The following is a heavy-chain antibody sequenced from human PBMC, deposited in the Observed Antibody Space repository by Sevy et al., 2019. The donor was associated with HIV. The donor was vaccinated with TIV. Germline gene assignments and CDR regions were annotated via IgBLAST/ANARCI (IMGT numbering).Heavy chain of an antibody. Sequence: GGSLRLSCAASGFTFSSYWMSWVRQAPGKGLEWVANIKQDGSEKYYVDSVKGRFTISRDNAKNSLYLQMNSLRAEDTAVYYCARGEGYCSGGSCYASGAFDIWGQGTMVTVSS. J-gene: IGHJ3*02. CDR3: ARGEGYCSGGSCYASGAFDI. D-gene: IGHD2-15*01. CDR2: IKQDGSEK. V-gene: IGHV3-7*03. CDR1: GFTFSSYW.